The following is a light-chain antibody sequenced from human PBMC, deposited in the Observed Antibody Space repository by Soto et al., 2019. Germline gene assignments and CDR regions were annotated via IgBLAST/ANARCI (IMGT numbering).Light chain of an antibody. CDR3: QQSYSTLVT. V-gene: IGKV1-39*01. J-gene: IGKJ1*01. Sequence: DIQMTQSPSSVSASVGDRVTISCQASQSISSYLNWYQQKPGKAPKLLIYAASSLQSGVPSRFSGSGSGTDFTLTISSLQPEDFATYYCQQSYSTLVTFGQGTKVDNK. CDR1: QSISSY. CDR2: AAS.